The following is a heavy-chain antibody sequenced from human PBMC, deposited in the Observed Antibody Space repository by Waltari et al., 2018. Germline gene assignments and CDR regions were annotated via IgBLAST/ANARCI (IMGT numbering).Heavy chain of an antibody. Sequence: EVQLVESGGGLVQPGGSLRLSCAASGFTFSNNWMTWVRQAPGKGRGWVAKINQDGSENYSVEAGKGRFTISRDNAKNSLYLQLNSLRADDTAVYYCTRGGDDSSWYWRNWGQGTLVTVSS. CDR1: GFTFSNNW. J-gene: IGHJ4*02. CDR2: INQDGSEN. CDR3: TRGGDDSSWYWRN. V-gene: IGHV3-7*01. D-gene: IGHD6-13*01.